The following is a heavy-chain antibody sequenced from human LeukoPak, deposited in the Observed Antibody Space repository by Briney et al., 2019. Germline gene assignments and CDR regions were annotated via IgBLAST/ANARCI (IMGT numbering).Heavy chain of an antibody. CDR2: IEGDGSRS. CDR3: AKDLYTSRYACCFDY. V-gene: IGHV3-74*01. Sequence: GGSLRLSCAASGFTFSRFWMHWVRQVPGKGLVWVSRIEGDGSRSSYADSVKGRFTISRDNSKNTLYLQMDSLRAEDTAVYYCAKDLYTSRYACCFDYWGQGTLVTVSS. J-gene: IGHJ4*02. CDR1: GFTFSRFW. D-gene: IGHD6-13*01.